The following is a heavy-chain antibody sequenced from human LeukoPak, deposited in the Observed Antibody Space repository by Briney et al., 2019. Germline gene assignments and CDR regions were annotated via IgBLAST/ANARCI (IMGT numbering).Heavy chain of an antibody. J-gene: IGHJ4*02. Sequence: GGSLRLSCAASGFTFSDYYMSWVRQAPGKGLEWVANIKQDESEKYYVDSVKGRFTISRDNAKSSLYLQMNSLRAEDTAVYYCARALDSSSSRYQAFEEWGQGTLVTVSS. D-gene: IGHD2-2*01. CDR1: GFTFSDYY. V-gene: IGHV3-7*01. CDR3: ARALDSSSSRYQAFEE. CDR2: IKQDESEK.